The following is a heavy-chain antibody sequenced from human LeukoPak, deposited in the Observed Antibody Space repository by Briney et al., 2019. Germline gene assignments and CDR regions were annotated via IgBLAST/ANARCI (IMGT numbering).Heavy chain of an antibody. V-gene: IGHV1-2*02. D-gene: IGHD1-26*01. CDR3: ATLGATSFDY. Sequence: ASVKVSCKASGYTFTSYYMHWVRQAPGQGLEWMGWIVPNSGGTNYAQKFQGRVTMTRDTSISTAYMELSRLRYDDTAVYYCATLGATSFDYWGQGALVTVSS. J-gene: IGHJ4*02. CDR2: IVPNSGGT. CDR1: GYTFTSYY.